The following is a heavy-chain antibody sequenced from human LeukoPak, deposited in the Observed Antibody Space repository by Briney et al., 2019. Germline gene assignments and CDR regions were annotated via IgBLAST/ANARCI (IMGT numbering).Heavy chain of an antibody. Sequence: ASVKVSCKASGYTFTSYAMNWVRQAPGQGLEWMGWISTNTGNPTYAQGFTGRFVFSLDTSVSTAYLQISSLKAEDTAVYYCAREWESHYYYYGMDVWGQGTTVTVSS. J-gene: IGHJ6*02. V-gene: IGHV7-4-1*02. D-gene: IGHD1-26*01. CDR3: AREWESHYYYYGMDV. CDR2: ISTNTGNP. CDR1: GYTFTSYA.